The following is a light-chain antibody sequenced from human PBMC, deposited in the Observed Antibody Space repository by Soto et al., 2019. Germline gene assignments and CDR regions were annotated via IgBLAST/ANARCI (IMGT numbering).Light chain of an antibody. CDR1: QDISNF. V-gene: IGKV1-16*02. CDR2: TAS. CDR3: QRYNRYPLT. J-gene: IGKJ4*01. Sequence: DIQMTQSPSSLSASVGDRVTITCRASQDISNFLAWFQHKQGKAPKSLIYTASSLQRGLPSKFSGSGSGTDLTLTITRLQSEDFATYYCQRYNRYPLTFGGGNTGAIK.